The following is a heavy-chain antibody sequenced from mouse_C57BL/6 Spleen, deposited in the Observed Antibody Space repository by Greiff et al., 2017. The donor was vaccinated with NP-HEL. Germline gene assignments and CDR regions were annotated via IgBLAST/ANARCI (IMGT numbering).Heavy chain of an antibody. CDR1: GYTFTSYW. CDR3: ARGGSSGYEYYFDY. Sequence: QVQLQQPGAELVRPGSSVKLSCKASGYTFTSYWMHWVKQRPIQGLEWIGNIDPSDSETHYNQKFKDKATLTVDKSSSTAYMQLSSLTSEDSAVYYCARGGSSGYEYYFDYWGKGTTLTVSS. CDR2: IDPSDSET. D-gene: IGHD3-2*02. V-gene: IGHV1-52*01. J-gene: IGHJ2*01.